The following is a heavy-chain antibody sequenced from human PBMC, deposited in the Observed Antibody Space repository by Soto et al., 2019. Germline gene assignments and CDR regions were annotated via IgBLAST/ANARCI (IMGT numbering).Heavy chain of an antibody. CDR3: ARDXAYCGGDCYQGYYYYGMDV. D-gene: IGHD2-21*02. CDR2: INPNSGGT. J-gene: IGHJ6*02. Sequence: ASVKVSCKASGYTFTGYHMHWVRQAPGQGLEWRGWINPNSGGTNYAQKFQGRVTMTRDTSISTAYMELSRLRSDDTAVYYCARDXAYCGGDCYQGYYYYGMDVWGQGTTVTVSS. CDR1: GYTFTGYH. V-gene: IGHV1-2*02.